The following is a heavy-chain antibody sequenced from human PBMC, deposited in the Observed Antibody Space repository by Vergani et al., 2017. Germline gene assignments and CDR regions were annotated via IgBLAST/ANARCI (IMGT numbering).Heavy chain of an antibody. CDR3: ARGFWSGYSPPFWGAFDI. J-gene: IGHJ3*02. CDR1: GGTFSSYA. V-gene: IGHV1-2*02. CDR2: INPNSGGT. D-gene: IGHD3-3*01. Sequence: QVQLVQSGAEVKKPGSSVKVSCKASGGTFSSYAISWVRQAPGQGLEWMGWINPNSGGTNYAQKFQGRVTMTRDTSISTAYMELSRLRSDDTAVYYCARGFWSGYSPPFWGAFDIWGQGTMVTVSS.